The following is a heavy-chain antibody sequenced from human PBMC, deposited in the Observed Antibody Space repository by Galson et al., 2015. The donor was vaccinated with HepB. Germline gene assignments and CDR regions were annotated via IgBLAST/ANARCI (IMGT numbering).Heavy chain of an antibody. CDR2: ISYDGSNK. CDR1: GFTFSSYA. D-gene: IGHD5-24*01. J-gene: IGHJ2*01. V-gene: IGHV3-30*04. CDR3: AREDGYNPNSFDL. Sequence: SLRLSCAASGFTFSSYAMHWVRQAPGKGLEWVAVISYDGSNKYYADSVKGRFTISRDNSKNTLYLQMNSLRAEDTAVYYCAREDGYNPNSFDLWGRGTLVTVSS.